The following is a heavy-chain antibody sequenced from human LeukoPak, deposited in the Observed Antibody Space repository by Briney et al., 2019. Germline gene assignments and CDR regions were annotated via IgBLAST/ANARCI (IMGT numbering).Heavy chain of an antibody. CDR1: GGSISSSSYY. V-gene: IGHV4-39*01. CDR2: IYYSGST. J-gene: IGHJ6*02. Sequence: SETLSLTCTVSGGSISSSSYYWGWIRQPPGKGLEWIGSIYYSGSTYYNPSLKSRVTISVDTSKNQFSLKLSSVTAADTAVYYCARLSGPYYYGMDVWGQGTTVTVSS. D-gene: IGHD7-27*01. CDR3: ARLSGPYYYGMDV.